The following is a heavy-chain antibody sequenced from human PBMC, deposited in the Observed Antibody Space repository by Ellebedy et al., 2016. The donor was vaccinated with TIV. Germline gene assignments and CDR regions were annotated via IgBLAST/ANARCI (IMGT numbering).Heavy chain of an antibody. CDR3: ARGRIQGSWYSYYYYYGMDV. Sequence: AASVKVSCKASGYTFTSYGISWVRQAPGQGLEWMGWISAYNGNTNYAQKLQGRVTMTTDTSTSTAYMELRSLRSDDTAVYYCARGRIQGSWYSYYYYYGMDVWGQGTTVTVSS. CDR2: ISAYNGNT. CDR1: GYTFTSYG. V-gene: IGHV1-18*01. D-gene: IGHD6-13*01. J-gene: IGHJ6*02.